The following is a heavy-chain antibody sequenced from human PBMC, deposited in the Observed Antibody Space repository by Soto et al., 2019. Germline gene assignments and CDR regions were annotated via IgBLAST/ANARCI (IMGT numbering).Heavy chain of an antibody. CDR3: ARLSLSWAGDTWDYPKNYFDY. J-gene: IGHJ4*02. CDR2: ISAYNGNT. V-gene: IGHV1-18*01. D-gene: IGHD1-7*01. CDR1: GYRFTTTG. Sequence: QVQLVQSGAEVKEPGASVKVSCKASGYRFTTTGVSWVRQAPGQGLDWLGWISAYNGNTHYAQKVQGRVTMTTDTSTTTAYMELRSLRFDDTAVYYCARLSLSWAGDTWDYPKNYFDYWGQGTLVTVSS.